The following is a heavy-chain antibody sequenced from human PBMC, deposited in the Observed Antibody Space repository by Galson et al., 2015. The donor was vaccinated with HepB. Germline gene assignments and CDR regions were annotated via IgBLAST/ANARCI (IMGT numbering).Heavy chain of an antibody. Sequence: SLRLSCAASGFTFSSSAMGWVRQAPGKGLGGVSSISISGDATYYADFAKGRFTMSRDNSKNTLYLQMNSLRAEDTALYSCARAEIYSAFDIWGQGTMVTVAS. CDR2: ISISGDAT. D-gene: IGHD2-15*01. CDR3: ARAEIYSAFDI. CDR1: GFTFSSSA. V-gene: IGHV3-23*01. J-gene: IGHJ3*02.